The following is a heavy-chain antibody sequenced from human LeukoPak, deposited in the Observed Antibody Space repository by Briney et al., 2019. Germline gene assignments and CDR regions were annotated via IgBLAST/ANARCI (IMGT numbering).Heavy chain of an antibody. CDR3: AKDVDGTYTPHEY. CDR1: GFTFSSYA. D-gene: IGHD5-12*01. J-gene: IGHJ4*02. V-gene: IGHV3-23*01. Sequence: PGGSLRLSCAASGFTFSSYAMSWVRQAPGKGLEWVSSLTGSGGSTYYADSVKGRFTISRDNSKNTLYLQMHSLRAEDTAVYYCAKDVDGTYTPHEYWGQGTPVTVSS. CDR2: LTGSGGST.